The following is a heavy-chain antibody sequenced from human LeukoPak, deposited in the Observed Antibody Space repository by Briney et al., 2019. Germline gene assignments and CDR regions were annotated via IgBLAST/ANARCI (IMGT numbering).Heavy chain of an antibody. CDR3: ARLDVLRYFDWLLYFDY. J-gene: IGHJ4*02. Sequence: SETLSLTCTVSGGSISSSSYYWGWIRQPPGKGLEWIGSIYYSGSTYYNPSLKSRVTISVDTSKNQFSLKLSSVTAADTAEYYCARLDVLRYFDWLLYFDYWGQGTLVTVSS. CDR1: GGSISSSSYY. V-gene: IGHV4-39*01. D-gene: IGHD3-9*01. CDR2: IYYSGST.